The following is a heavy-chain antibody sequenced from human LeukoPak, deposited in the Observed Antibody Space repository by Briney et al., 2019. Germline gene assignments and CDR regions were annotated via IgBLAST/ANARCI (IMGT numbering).Heavy chain of an antibody. V-gene: IGHV3-30*04. CDR2: IPSDGRNI. CDR3: PRPATTVSYAEYFQH. D-gene: IGHD4-17*01. Sequence: GGSLRLSCAASGFTFSDYTMHWVRQAPGKGLEWVAVIPSDGRNIEYADSVKGRFTISRDNSKNTLYLQMNSLRAEDTAVYYCPRPATTVSYAEYFQHWGQGTLVTVSS. J-gene: IGHJ1*01. CDR1: GFTFSDYT.